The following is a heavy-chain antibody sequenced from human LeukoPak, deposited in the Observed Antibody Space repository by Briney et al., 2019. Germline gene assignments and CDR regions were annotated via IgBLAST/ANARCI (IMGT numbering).Heavy chain of an antibody. V-gene: IGHV4-39*01. CDR2: IYYSGST. CDR1: GVSISSSSYY. D-gene: IGHD4-23*01. CDR3: ARLLRWIYYFDY. Sequence: SETLSLTCTVSGVSISSSSYYWVWIRQPPGKGLEWIGSIYYSGSTYYNPSLKSRVTISVDTSKNQFSLKLSSVTAADTAVYYCARLLRWIYYFDYWGQGTLVTVSS. J-gene: IGHJ4*02.